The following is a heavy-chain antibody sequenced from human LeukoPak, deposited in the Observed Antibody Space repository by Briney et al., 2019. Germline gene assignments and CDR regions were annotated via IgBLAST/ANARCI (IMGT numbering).Heavy chain of an antibody. Sequence: ASVKAACKASGYTFTNSYIHWVRQAPGQVLEWMGLINPDGGNTNYAQNFQGRVTLTRDTSTSTVYMELSSLRSEDTAIYYCARIRDGYNDAYDLWGQGTVVTVPS. V-gene: IGHV1-46*01. CDR2: INPDGGNT. D-gene: IGHD5-24*01. J-gene: IGHJ3*01. CDR3: ARIRDGYNDAYDL. CDR1: GYTFTNSY.